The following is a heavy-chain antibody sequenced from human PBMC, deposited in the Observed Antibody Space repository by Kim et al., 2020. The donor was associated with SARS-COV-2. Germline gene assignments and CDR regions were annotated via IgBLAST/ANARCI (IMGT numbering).Heavy chain of an antibody. CDR2: IWYNGINK. CDR3: ARDRGSSNYFDY. D-gene: IGHD1-26*01. CDR1: GFTFSSYG. Sequence: GGSLRLSCTASGFTFSSYGMHWVRQAPGMGLEWVAIIWYNGINKYYADSVKGRFTISRDNSKNPLYLQMNSLRAEDTAMYYCARDRGSSNYFDYWGQGT. J-gene: IGHJ4*02. V-gene: IGHV3-33*01.